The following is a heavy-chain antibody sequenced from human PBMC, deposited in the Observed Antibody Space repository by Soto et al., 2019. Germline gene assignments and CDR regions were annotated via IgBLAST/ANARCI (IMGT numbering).Heavy chain of an antibody. V-gene: IGHV3-23*01. CDR2: ISGSGASP. Sequence: GSLRLSCEASGFTFSTYTMSWVRRAPGQGLEWVAAISGSGASPSYADSVQGRFTISRDNPKRTLYLQMNNLRAEDTAVYYCAKARCSTTNCYVPDCWGQGTLVTVSS. J-gene: IGHJ4*02. CDR1: GFTFSTYT. D-gene: IGHD2-2*01. CDR3: AKARCSTTNCYVPDC.